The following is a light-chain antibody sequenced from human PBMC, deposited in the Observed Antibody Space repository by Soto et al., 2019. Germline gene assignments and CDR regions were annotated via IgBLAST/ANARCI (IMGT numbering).Light chain of an antibody. V-gene: IGKV3-20*01. CDR2: GTS. Sequence: ETVLTQSPGTLSLSPGERATLSCRASQSVSTSNLAWYQQRPGQAPRLLIYGTSSMATGIPDRFSGSGSGTDFTLTISRLEPEDFAVYYCQQFDYSLWTFGQGTKVEIK. CDR3: QQFDYSLWT. CDR1: QSVSTSN. J-gene: IGKJ1*01.